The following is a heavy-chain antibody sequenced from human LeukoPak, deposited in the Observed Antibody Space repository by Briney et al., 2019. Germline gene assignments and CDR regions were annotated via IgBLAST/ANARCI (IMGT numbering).Heavy chain of an antibody. J-gene: IGHJ4*02. CDR3: ARDNIAVAGTQDY. D-gene: IGHD6-19*01. V-gene: IGHV1-46*01. CDR1: GYTFTSYY. CDR2: INPSGGST. Sequence: GASVKVSCRAPGYTFTSYYMHWVRQAPGQGLEWMGIINPSGGSTSYAQKFQGRVTMTRDTSTSTVYMELSSLRSEDTAVYYCARDNIAVAGTQDYWGQGTLVTVSS.